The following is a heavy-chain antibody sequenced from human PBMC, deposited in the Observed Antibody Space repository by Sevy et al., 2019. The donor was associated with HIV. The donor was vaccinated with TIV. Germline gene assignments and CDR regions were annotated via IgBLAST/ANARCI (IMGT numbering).Heavy chain of an antibody. CDR3: EKAGGSSAFDI. V-gene: IGHV3-9*01. Sequence: GGSLRLSCAASGFTFDDYAMHWVRQAPGKGLEWVSGISWNSGSIGYADSVKGRFTISRDNAKNSLYLQMNSLRAEDTALYYCEKAGGSSAFDIWGQGTMVTVSS. D-gene: IGHD1-26*01. CDR1: GFTFDDYA. CDR2: ISWNSGSI. J-gene: IGHJ3*02.